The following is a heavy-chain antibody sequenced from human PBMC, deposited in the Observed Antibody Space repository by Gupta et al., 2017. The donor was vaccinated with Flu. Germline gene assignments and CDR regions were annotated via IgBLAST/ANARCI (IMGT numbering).Heavy chain of an antibody. D-gene: IGHD4-17*01. CDR1: GFTFSNAW. CDR3: TTDPGFPVTQVDP. Sequence: EVQLVESGGGLVKPGGSLRLSCAASGFTFSNAWMSWVRQAPGKGLEWVGRIKSKTDGGTTDYAAPVKGRFTISRDDSKNTLYLQMNSLKTEDTAVYYCTTDPGFPVTQVDPWGQGTLVTVSS. CDR2: IKSKTDGGTT. J-gene: IGHJ5*02. V-gene: IGHV3-15*01.